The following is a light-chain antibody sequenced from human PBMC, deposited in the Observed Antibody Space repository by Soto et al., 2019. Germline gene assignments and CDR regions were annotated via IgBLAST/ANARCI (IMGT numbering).Light chain of an antibody. CDR1: QNVDTK. J-gene: IGKJ4*01. V-gene: IGKV3D-15*01. Sequence: VMTQSPATLSVSPGEGVTLFCRASQNVDTKLAWYQMKPGQAPRLLIYASSTRAAGIPGTCSGSGSGTQFRLTSSSVQSEDSAVYYCQQYYHWGLSFGGGTKVEI. CDR3: QQYYHWGLS. CDR2: ASS.